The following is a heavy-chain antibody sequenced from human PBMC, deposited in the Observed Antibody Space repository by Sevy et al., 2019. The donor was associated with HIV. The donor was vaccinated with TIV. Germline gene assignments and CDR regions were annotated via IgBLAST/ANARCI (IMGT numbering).Heavy chain of an antibody. Sequence: GGSLRLSCAASGFTFSSFGMHWVRQAPGKGVEWLAVIWFDGSNTYYSDSVKGQFTISRDIAKNTLHLQMNSLRAEDTAVYYCARDLEFYDYGDYGPAFMPDFWGHGTLVTVSS. CDR2: IWFDGSNT. V-gene: IGHV3-33*01. CDR3: ARDLEFYDYGDYGPAFMPDF. D-gene: IGHD4-17*01. CDR1: GFTFSSFG. J-gene: IGHJ4*01.